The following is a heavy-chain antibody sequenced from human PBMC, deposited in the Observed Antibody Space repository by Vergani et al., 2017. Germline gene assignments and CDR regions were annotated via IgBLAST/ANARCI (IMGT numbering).Heavy chain of an antibody. Sequence: ELQLVESGGGLVQPGGSLRLSCAASGSTVSGNYMTWVRQAPGKGLEWVGRIRSKANSYATAYAASVKGRFTISRDDSKNTAYLQMNSLKTEDTAVYYCTSPHYYDSSGYYRDFDYWGQGTLVTVSS. CDR3: TSPHYYDSSGYYRDFDY. J-gene: IGHJ4*02. CDR2: IRSKANSYAT. CDR1: GSTVSGNY. D-gene: IGHD3-22*01. V-gene: IGHV3-73*01.